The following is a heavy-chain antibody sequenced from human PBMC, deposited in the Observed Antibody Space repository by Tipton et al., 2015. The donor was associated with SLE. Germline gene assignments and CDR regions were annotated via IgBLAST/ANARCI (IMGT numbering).Heavy chain of an antibody. Sequence: SLRLSCAASGFTFKTFAMSWVRQAPGKGPEWVSTVSGGIDSTYNADSVKGRFTVSRDNSKNTVYLQMDSLRVEDTALYYCAKGASISYGSTWYSFDSWGPGTRVTVSS. CDR2: VSGGIDST. J-gene: IGHJ4*02. V-gene: IGHV3-23*01. CDR1: GFTFKTFA. D-gene: IGHD6-13*01. CDR3: AKGASISYGSTWYSFDS.